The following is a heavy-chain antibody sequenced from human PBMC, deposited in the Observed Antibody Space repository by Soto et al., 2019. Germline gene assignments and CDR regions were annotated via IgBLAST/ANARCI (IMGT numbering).Heavy chain of an antibody. CDR2: INPDSGDT. V-gene: IGHV1-2*02. D-gene: IGHD3-3*02. J-gene: IGHJ6*02. CDR3: ARDRGNMVAIFHHYYGMDV. CDR1: GYTFTGQY. Sequence: GASVKVSCKASGYTFTGQYMHWVRQAPGQGLEWMGWINPDSGDTKYAQKFQGRVTMTRDTSISTVYMELSGLKSDDTAVYYCARDRGNMVAIFHHYYGMDVWGQGTTVPVSS.